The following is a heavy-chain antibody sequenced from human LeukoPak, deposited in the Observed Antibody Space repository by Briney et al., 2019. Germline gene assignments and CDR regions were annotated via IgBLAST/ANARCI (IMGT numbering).Heavy chain of an antibody. V-gene: IGHV3-74*01. CDR3: ARALLQRKWLLLRSDAFDI. D-gene: IGHD3-22*01. Sequence: GGSLRLSCAASGFTFSSYWMHWVRQAPGKGLVWVSRINSDGSSTSYADSVKGRFTISRDNAKNTLYLQMNSLRAEDTAVYYCARALLQRKWLLLRSDAFDIWGQGTMVTVSS. CDR1: GFTFSSYW. CDR2: INSDGSST. J-gene: IGHJ3*02.